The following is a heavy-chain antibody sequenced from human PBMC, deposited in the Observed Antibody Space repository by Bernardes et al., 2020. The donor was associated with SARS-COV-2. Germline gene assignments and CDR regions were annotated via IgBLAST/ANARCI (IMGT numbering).Heavy chain of an antibody. V-gene: IGHV4-39*01. Sequence: SETLSLTCSVSGGSISSTTYYWGWIRQSPGKGLEWIGSIYYSGITSYNPSLKSRVTISVDTSRNQFSLNLSSVTAADTSVYYCARGFYDILTGYHNLFDPWGQGTPVTVSS. J-gene: IGHJ5*02. CDR2: IYYSGIT. CDR1: GGSISSTTYY. D-gene: IGHD3-9*01. CDR3: ARGFYDILTGYHNLFDP.